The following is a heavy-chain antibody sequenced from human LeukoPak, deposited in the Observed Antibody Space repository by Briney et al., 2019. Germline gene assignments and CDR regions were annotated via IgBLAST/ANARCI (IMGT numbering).Heavy chain of an antibody. CDR3: AKQDRDYYDSSGH. CDR1: GFSFSSIG. D-gene: IGHD3-22*01. Sequence: GGSLRPSCAASGFSFSSIGMNWVRQAPGKGLEWVSSISGSDGRSDYADSVKGRFTISKDNSKNTLYLQMSSLRVEDTAVYYCAKQDRDYYDSSGHWGQGTLVTVSS. J-gene: IGHJ4*02. CDR2: ISGSDGRS. V-gene: IGHV3-23*01.